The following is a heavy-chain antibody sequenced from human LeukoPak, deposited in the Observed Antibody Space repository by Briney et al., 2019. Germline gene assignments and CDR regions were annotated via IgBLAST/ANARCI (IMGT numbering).Heavy chain of an antibody. D-gene: IGHD2-15*01. CDR1: GFTFSSYG. CDR2: IWYDGSNK. V-gene: IGHV3-33*01. CDR3: AREGGVAATTDFDY. Sequence: GRSLRLSCAASGFTFSSYGMRWVRQAPGKGLEWVAVIWYDGSNKYYADSVKGRFTISRDNSKNTLYLQMNSLRAEDTAVYYCAREGGVAATTDFDYWGQGTLVTVSS. J-gene: IGHJ4*02.